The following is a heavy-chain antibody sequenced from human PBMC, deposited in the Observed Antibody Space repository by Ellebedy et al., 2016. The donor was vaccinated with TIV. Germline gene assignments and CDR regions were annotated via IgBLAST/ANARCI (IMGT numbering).Heavy chain of an antibody. CDR2: IVGSGA. Sequence: PGGSLRLSCAASGFTFSPYAMAWVRQAPGKGLEWVSGIVGSGAQRYADSVKGRFTISRDNSKRTVDLQMNSLRAEDTAVYFCAKDRTPGDGYWVFDNWGQGTLVSVSS. CDR3: AKDRTPGDGYWVFDN. J-gene: IGHJ4*02. V-gene: IGHV3-23*01. D-gene: IGHD5-18*01. CDR1: GFTFSPYA.